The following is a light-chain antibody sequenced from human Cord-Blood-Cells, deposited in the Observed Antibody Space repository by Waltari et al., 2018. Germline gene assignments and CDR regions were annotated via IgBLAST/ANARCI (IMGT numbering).Light chain of an antibody. CDR1: QGISSY. V-gene: IGKV1-39*01. CDR3: QQSYSTPYT. Sequence: DTQMTQPTSSLPASLRDRATSPCRASQGISSYLNWYQQKPGKAPKLLIYAASSLQSGVPSRFSGSGSGTDFTLTISSLQPEDFATYYCQQSYSTPYTFGQGTKLEIK. CDR2: AAS. J-gene: IGKJ2*01.